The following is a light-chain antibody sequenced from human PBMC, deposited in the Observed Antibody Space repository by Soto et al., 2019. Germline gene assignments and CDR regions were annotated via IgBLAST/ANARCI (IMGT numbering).Light chain of an antibody. CDR2: DVS. CDR3: SAFTGTTYV. CDR1: SSDVGAYNY. V-gene: IGLV2-14*03. J-gene: IGLJ1*01. Sequence: QSVLTQPASVSGSPGQSITISCTGTSSDVGAYNYDSWYQHYPGEAPKVIIYDVSNRPAGVSNRFSGSKSGNTASLTISGLQAEDEADYYCSAFTGTTYVFGTGTKVTVL.